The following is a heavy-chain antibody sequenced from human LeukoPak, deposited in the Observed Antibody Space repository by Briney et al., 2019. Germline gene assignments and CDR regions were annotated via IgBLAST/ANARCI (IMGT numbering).Heavy chain of an antibody. Sequence: PGGSLRLSCAASGLTFSSYTMHWVRQAPGKGLEYVSAIISHGGSTYYANSVQGRFTISRDNSKNTLYLQMGSLRAGDMAVYYCARVMQGATESNYYYYAMDVWGQGTTVTVSS. CDR3: ARVMQGATESNYYYYAMDV. CDR1: GLTFSSYT. CDR2: IISHGGST. D-gene: IGHD1-26*01. V-gene: IGHV3-64*01. J-gene: IGHJ6*02.